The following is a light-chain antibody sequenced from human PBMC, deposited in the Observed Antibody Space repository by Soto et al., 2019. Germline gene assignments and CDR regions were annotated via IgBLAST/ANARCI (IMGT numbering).Light chain of an antibody. CDR3: QQYNTYSPIT. V-gene: IGKV1-5*01. Sequence: DIQMTQSPSTLSASVGDRVTITCRASQSISSWLAWYQQKPGKAPNLLIYDASSLESGVPSRFSGSGSGTEFTLTISSLQPDDFATYYCQQYNTYSPITFGPGTKVDIK. J-gene: IGKJ3*01. CDR2: DAS. CDR1: QSISSW.